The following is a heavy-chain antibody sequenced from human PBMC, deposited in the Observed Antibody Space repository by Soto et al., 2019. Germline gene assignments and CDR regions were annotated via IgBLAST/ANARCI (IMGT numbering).Heavy chain of an antibody. J-gene: IGHJ4*02. CDR1: GDSLTNNHW. CDR2: IWHTGRP. D-gene: IGHD2-15*01. Sequence: QLQLRESGPGLVQPSGTLSLTCDVSGDSLTNNHWWSWVRQAPGKGLEWIGEIWHTGRPNYNPSLKGRVVIPIDKSKNQFSLKLSSVTAADTAVYYCMRDSRTGCSSINCYMHWGQGTLVTVSS. V-gene: IGHV4-4*02. CDR3: MRDSRTGCSSINCYMH.